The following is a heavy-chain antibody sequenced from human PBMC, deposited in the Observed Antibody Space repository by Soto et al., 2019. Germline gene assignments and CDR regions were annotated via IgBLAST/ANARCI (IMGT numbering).Heavy chain of an antibody. Sequence: PGGSLRLSCAASGFTVSGNCMSWVRQAPGKGLEWVSVIFGGGGTYYADSVKGRFTISRDGSKNTLFLQMNSLRAEDTAVYYCARGHYDSTGYYSPHWGQGTLVTVSS. J-gene: IGHJ4*02. CDR3: ARGHYDSTGYYSPH. V-gene: IGHV3-53*01. CDR1: GFTVSGNC. CDR2: IFGGGGT. D-gene: IGHD3-22*01.